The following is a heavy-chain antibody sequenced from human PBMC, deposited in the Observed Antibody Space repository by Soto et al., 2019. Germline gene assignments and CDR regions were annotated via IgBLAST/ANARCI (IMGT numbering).Heavy chain of an antibody. CDR3: TTNDYSYGRRTYYFDS. J-gene: IGHJ4*02. V-gene: IGHV3-49*04. D-gene: IGHD4-4*01. Sequence: GGSLRLSCTASGFTFGDYAMSWVRQAPGKGLEWVGFIRSKAYGGTTEYAASVKGRFTISRDDSKSIAYLQMNSLKTEDTAVYYCTTNDYSYGRRTYYFDSWGQGTLVTVSS. CDR2: IRSKAYGGTT. CDR1: GFTFGDYA.